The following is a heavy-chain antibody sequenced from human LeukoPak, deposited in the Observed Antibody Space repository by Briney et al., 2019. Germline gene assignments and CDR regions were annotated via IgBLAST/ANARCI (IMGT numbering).Heavy chain of an antibody. J-gene: IGHJ6*03. D-gene: IGHD3-10*01. CDR3: ARDMAMRRYYYMDV. V-gene: IGHV3-21*01. Sequence: GGSLRLSCGASGFTFGTYAMTWVRQSPGKGLEWVSTIRSTSNYIYYAASVKGRFTISRDNPKNSLYLQMNSLRAEDTAVYYCARDMAMRRYYYMDVWGKGTTVTVSS. CDR1: GFTFGTYA. CDR2: IRSTSNYI.